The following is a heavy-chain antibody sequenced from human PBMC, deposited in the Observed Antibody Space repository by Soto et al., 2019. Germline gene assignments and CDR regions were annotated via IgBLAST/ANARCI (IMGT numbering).Heavy chain of an antibody. CDR2: INGDGSST. J-gene: IGHJ4*02. CDR3: ARDPRDGYHSPPDY. Sequence: EVQLVESGGGLVQPGGSLRLSCVPSGFTFNSHWMHWVRQAPGKGLVWVSRINGDGSSTSYAYSVRGRFTISRDNAKTTLYLQMNSLRAEDTAVYYCARDPRDGYHSPPDYLGQGTLVTVSS. V-gene: IGHV3-74*01. D-gene: IGHD5-12*01. CDR1: GFTFNSHW.